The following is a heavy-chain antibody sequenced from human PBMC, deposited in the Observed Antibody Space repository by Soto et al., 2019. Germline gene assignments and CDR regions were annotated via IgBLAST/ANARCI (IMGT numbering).Heavy chain of an antibody. CDR3: ARDRTDSGYYTNWLDP. J-gene: IGHJ5*02. CDR1: VGTFGSDA. CDR2: IIPIFGTT. Sequence: GXSVKVCCKASVGTFGSDAITWVRQAPGQGLEWVGRIIPIFGTTNYAQNLQGRVTISADKSTLTSYMELHSLTSDDTALYYCARDRTDSGYYTNWLDPWGQGTQVTASS. V-gene: IGHV1-69*06. D-gene: IGHD3-22*01.